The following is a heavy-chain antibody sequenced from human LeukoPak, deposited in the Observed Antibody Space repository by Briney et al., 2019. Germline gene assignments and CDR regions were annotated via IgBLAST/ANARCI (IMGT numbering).Heavy chain of an antibody. J-gene: IGHJ6*03. Sequence: ASVKVSCKASGYTFTGYYMHWVRQAPGQGLEWMGWINPNSGGTNYAQKFQGRVTMTRDTSISTAYMELSRLRSDDTAVYYCARADYYGSGNYRYYYSMDVWGKGTTVTVSS. CDR2: INPNSGGT. V-gene: IGHV1-2*02. CDR3: ARADYYGSGNYRYYYSMDV. CDR1: GYTFTGYY. D-gene: IGHD3-10*01.